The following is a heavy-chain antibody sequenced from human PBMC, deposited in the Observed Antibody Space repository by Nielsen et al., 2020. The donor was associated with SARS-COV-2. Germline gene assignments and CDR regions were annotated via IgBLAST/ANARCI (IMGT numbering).Heavy chain of an antibody. D-gene: IGHD3-10*01. Sequence: ASVKVSCKASGYTFTTYDLNWVRQAPGQGLEWMGIINPSDDRATYTQRFRGRLTMTSDTSTSTVYMELSSLRSDDTALYYCARNEYSYGSGIHYWGQGTQLTVSS. CDR1: GYTFTTYD. J-gene: IGHJ4*02. CDR2: INPSDDRA. CDR3: ARNEYSYGSGIHY. V-gene: IGHV1-46*01.